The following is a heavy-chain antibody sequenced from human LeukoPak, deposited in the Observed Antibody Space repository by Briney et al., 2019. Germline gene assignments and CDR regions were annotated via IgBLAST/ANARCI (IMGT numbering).Heavy chain of an antibody. CDR3: ARDADSSSSPGGFDY. D-gene: IGHD6-6*01. CDR2: IYYSGST. Sequence: PSETLSLTCTVSGGSIISHYWSWIRQPPGKGLEWIGYIYYSGSTNYNPSLKSRVTISVDTSKNQFSLKLSSVAAADTAVYYCARDADSSSSPGGFDYWGQGTLVTVSS. V-gene: IGHV4-59*11. J-gene: IGHJ4*02. CDR1: GGSIISHY.